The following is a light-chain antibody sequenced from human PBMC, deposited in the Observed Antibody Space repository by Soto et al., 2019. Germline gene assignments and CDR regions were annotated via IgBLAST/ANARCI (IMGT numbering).Light chain of an antibody. Sequence: IVMTQSPATLSVSPGEGATLFCRASQSVRNNLAWYQQKPGLAPRLLIYAVSTRATGVPARFSGNGSETEFSLTISGLQSDDYAVYYCQQYNKWPPWTFGQGTKVDIK. CDR1: QSVRNN. CDR3: QQYNKWPPWT. V-gene: IGKV3-15*01. CDR2: AVS. J-gene: IGKJ1*01.